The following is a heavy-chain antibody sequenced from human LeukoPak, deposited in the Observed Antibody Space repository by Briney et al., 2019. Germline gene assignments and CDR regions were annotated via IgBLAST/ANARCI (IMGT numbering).Heavy chain of an antibody. CDR2: ISGSGGST. J-gene: IGHJ4*02. D-gene: IGHD6-19*01. CDR3: AKGYSSGWFYFDY. CDR1: GFTFSSYG. Sequence: PGGTLRLSCAAFGFTFSSYGMSWVRQAPGKGLEWVSAISGSGGSTYYVDSVKGRFTISRDNSKNTLYLQMNSLRAEDTAVYYCAKGYSSGWFYFDYWGQGTLVTVSS. V-gene: IGHV3-23*01.